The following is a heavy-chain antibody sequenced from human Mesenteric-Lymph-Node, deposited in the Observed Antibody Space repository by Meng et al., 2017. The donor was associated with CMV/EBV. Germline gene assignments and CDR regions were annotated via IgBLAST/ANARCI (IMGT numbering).Heavy chain of an antibody. CDR3: ARDLRGGYQGMGEFRNNWFDP. J-gene: IGHJ5*02. CDR2: ISAYNGNT. V-gene: IGHV1-18*01. Sequence: ASVKVSCKASGYTFTSYGISWVRQAPGQGLEWMGWISAYNGNTNYAQKLQGRVTMTTDTSTSTAYMELRSLRSEDTAVYYCARDLRGGYQGMGEFRNNWFDPWGQGTLVTVSS. D-gene: IGHD3-16*01. CDR1: GYTFTSYG.